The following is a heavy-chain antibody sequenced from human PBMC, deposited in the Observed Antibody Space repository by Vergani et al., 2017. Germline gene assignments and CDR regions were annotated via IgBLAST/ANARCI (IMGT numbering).Heavy chain of an antibody. Sequence: QVQLVESGGGVVQPGRSLRLSCAASGFTFSSYAFYWVRQAPGKGLEWVALISYDGINRYYADSVKGRFTISRDISKNTLYLRMNSLRAEDTAVYYCARDSRYCGSSNGPNYYYYMDAWGRGTTVTVSS. D-gene: IGHD2-2*01. CDR3: ARDSRYCGSSNGPNYYYYMDA. CDR1: GFTFSSYA. CDR2: ISYDGINR. J-gene: IGHJ6*03. V-gene: IGHV3-30-3*01.